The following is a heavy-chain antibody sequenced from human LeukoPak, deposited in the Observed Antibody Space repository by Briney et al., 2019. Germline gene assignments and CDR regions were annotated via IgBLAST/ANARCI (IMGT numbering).Heavy chain of an antibody. Sequence: GGSLRLSCAASGSTFTNYAMSWVRQAPGKGLEWVSTISSSGDSTYYADSVKGRFTISRDNSKNTLYLQMNSLRAEDTAEFYCAKDTHFDSWGQGTLVTVSS. V-gene: IGHV3-23*01. J-gene: IGHJ4*02. CDR2: ISSSGDST. CDR1: GSTFTNYA. CDR3: AKDTHFDS.